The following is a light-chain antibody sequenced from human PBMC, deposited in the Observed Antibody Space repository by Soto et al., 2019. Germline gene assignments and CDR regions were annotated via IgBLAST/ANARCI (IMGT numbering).Light chain of an antibody. CDR3: SLYAGSNNLL. Sequence: QSALTQSPSASGSPGQSVSISCTGTSSDVGGYNYVSWYQQHPGKAPKLMIYEVSRRPSGVPDRFSGSKSGNTASLTVSGLQAEDEADYYCSLYAGSNNLLFGGGTKLTVL. J-gene: IGLJ2*01. V-gene: IGLV2-8*01. CDR1: SSDVGGYNY. CDR2: EVS.